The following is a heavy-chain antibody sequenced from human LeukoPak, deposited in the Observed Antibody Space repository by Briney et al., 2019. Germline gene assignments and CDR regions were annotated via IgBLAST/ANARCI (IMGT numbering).Heavy chain of an antibody. CDR2: IRYDVANK. Sequence: PGRSLCPSCAASGFTFTSYGTRWVRQAPGGGLEWVAFIRYDVANKYYADSVTGRFTISRDNSKNTQYPQINSLTTEDTAVYYCARSCGGGSCYSDYWGQGTLVTVSS. D-gene: IGHD2-15*01. J-gene: IGHJ4*02. V-gene: IGHV3-30*02. CDR3: ARSCGGGSCYSDY. CDR1: GFTFTSYG.